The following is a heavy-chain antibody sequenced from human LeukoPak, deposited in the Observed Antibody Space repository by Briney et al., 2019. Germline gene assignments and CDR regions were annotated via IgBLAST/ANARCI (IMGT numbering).Heavy chain of an antibody. CDR1: GISVSGTF. D-gene: IGHD3-10*01. CDR3: ARVVTFELDY. J-gene: IGHJ4*02. Sequence: PGGSLRLSCVASGISVSGTFMSWVRQAPGKGLEWVSTMYSGGATHYADSVKGRFSVSRDNVENTLYLQMDNLRVGDTAVYYCARVVTFELDYWGQGTPVLVSS. CDR2: MYSGGAT. V-gene: IGHV3-53*01.